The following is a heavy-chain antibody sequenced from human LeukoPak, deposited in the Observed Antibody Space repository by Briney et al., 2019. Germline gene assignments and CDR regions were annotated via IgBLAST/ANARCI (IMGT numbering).Heavy chain of an antibody. CDR2: INHSGST. Sequence: SETLSLTCAVYGGSFSGYYWSWIRQPPGKGLEWIGDINHSGSTNYNPSLKSRVTISVDTSKNQFSLKLSSVTAADTAVYYCARAPFGVVNNWFDPWGQGTLVTVSS. D-gene: IGHD3-3*01. J-gene: IGHJ5*02. CDR3: ARAPFGVVNNWFDP. V-gene: IGHV4-34*01. CDR1: GGSFSGYY.